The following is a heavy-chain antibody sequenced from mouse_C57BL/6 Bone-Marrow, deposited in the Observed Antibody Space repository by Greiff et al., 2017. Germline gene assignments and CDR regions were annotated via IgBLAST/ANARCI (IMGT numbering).Heavy chain of an antibody. J-gene: IGHJ4*01. CDR3: AKPRDYYGYAMDY. CDR1: GYTFTSYW. CDR2: LDPSDSYT. D-gene: IGHD1-1*01. V-gene: IGHV1-69*01. Sequence: VQLQQPGAELVMPGASVKLSCKASGYTFTSYWMHWVKQRPGQGLEWIGELDPSDSYTNYNQKFKGKSTLTVDKSSSTAYMQLSSLTSEDSAVYYCAKPRDYYGYAMDYWGQGTSVTVSS.